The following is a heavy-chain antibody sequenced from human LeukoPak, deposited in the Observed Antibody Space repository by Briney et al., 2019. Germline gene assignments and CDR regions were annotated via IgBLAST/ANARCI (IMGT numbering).Heavy chain of an antibody. CDR1: GFTFSSYG. CDR3: AKDVVPTAIGGYNWFDP. CDR2: IPYDGLNK. D-gene: IGHD2-2*02. Sequence: GGSLRLSCAASGFTFSSYGMNWVRQAPGKGLEWVALIPYDGLNKYYADSVRGRFTISRDNSKNTLYLQINNLRAEDTAVYYCAKDVVPTAIGGYNWFDPWGQGTLVTVSS. V-gene: IGHV3-30*02. J-gene: IGHJ5*02.